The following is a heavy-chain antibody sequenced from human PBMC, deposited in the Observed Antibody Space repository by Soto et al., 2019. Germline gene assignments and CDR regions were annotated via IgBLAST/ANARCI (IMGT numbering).Heavy chain of an antibody. CDR3: AHRFSYSGSWDVGWFDY. Sequence: QITLKESGPTLVEPTQTLTLTCSFSGFSLMNSGVGVRWLRQVPGKTLECLGIIYWDNDRRYNPSLKTRLTITKDTTNNQVVLTMTYMEPVDTGTYYCAHRFSYSGSWDVGWFDYWGQGTPVTVS. CDR1: GFSLMNSGVG. D-gene: IGHD1-26*01. J-gene: IGHJ5*01. V-gene: IGHV2-5*02. CDR2: IYWDNDR.